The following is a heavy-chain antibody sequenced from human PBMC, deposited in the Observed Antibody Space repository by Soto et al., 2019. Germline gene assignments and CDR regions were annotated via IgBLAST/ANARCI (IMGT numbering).Heavy chain of an antibody. J-gene: IGHJ6*02. CDR1: GYTFTGYY. V-gene: IGHV1-2*04. CDR3: ARESFWSGYYTSASEYYGMDV. CDR2: INPNSGGT. Sequence: ASVKVSCKASGYTFTGYYMHWVRQAPGQGLEWMGWINPNSGGTNYAQKFQGWVTMTRDTSISTAYMELSRLRSDDTAVYYCARESFWSGYYTSASEYYGMDVWGQGTTVTVPS. D-gene: IGHD3-3*01.